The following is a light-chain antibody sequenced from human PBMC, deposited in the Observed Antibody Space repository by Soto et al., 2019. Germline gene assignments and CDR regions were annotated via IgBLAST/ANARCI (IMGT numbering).Light chain of an antibody. Sequence: PLTHNSSSLSASVGDIVTLHCRASQGISSALAWYQQKPGKAPKLLIYDASSLESGVPSRFSGSGSGTDCTLTISSLQPEDVATYYCQQFNNYPLTFGGGTKVDIK. V-gene: IGKV1D-13*01. CDR2: DAS. CDR3: QQFNNYPLT. J-gene: IGKJ4*01. CDR1: QGISSA.